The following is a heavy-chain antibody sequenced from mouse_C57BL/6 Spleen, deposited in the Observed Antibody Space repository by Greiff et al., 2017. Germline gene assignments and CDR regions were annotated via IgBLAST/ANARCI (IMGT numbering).Heavy chain of an antibody. CDR1: GYTFTDYE. V-gene: IGHV1-15*01. CDR2: IDPETGGT. CDR3: TWRYFDV. J-gene: IGHJ1*03. Sequence: QVQLQQSGAELVRPGASVTLSCKASGYTFTDYEMHWVKQTPVHGLEWIGAIDPETGGTAYNQKFKGKAILTADKSSSTAYMELRSLTAEDSAVYYCTWRYFDVWGTGTTVTVSS.